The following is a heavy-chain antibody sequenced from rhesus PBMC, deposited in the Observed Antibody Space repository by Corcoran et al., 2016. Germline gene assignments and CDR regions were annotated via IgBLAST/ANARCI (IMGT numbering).Heavy chain of an antibody. J-gene: IGHJ4*01. CDR3: ASLNYGSSTI. D-gene: IGHD4-29*01. CDR1: GGSISGYY. Sequence: QVQLEESGPGLVKPSETLSLTCAVSGGSISGYYWNWIRQPPGKGLGWIGYIGGRRRSNDYNPSLKSRVTSSTDTSKNQLSLRLSSVTAADTAVYYGASLNYGSSTIWGQGVLVTVSS. V-gene: IGHV4S5*01. CDR2: IGGRRRSN.